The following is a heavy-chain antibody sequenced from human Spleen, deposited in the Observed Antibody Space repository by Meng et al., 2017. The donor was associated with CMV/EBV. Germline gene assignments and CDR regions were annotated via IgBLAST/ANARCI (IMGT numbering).Heavy chain of an antibody. CDR1: GFTFSSYA. J-gene: IGHJ4*02. V-gene: IGHV3-30-3*01. CDR3: ARSGAFDY. D-gene: IGHD1-14*01. CDR2: ISYDGSNK. Sequence: QGQLVESGGGVVQPGRSLRLSCAASGFTFSSYAMHWVRQAPGKGLEWVAVISYDGSNKYYADSVKGRFTISRDNSKNTLYLQMNSLRAEDTAVYYCARSGAFDYWGQGTLVTVSS.